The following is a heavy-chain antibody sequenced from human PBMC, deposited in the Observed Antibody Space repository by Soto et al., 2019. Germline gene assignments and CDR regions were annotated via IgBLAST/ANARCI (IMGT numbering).Heavy chain of an antibody. J-gene: IGHJ6*02. Sequence: PGWSLRLSCAASVFTFSSYAMSWVRQAPGKGLEWVSAISGSGGSTYYADSVKGRFTISRDNSKNTLYLQMNSLRAEDTAVYYCAKEDLSSTRLQYYYYYGMDVWGQGTTVTVSS. V-gene: IGHV3-23*01. CDR1: VFTFSSYA. CDR3: AKEDLSSTRLQYYYYYGMDV. D-gene: IGHD2-2*01. CDR2: ISGSGGST.